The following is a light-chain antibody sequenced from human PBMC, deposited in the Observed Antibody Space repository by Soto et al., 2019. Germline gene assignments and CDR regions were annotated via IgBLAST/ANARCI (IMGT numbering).Light chain of an antibody. CDR1: SSNIGSNY. CDR2: RNN. J-gene: IGLJ1*01. CDR3: AAWDDSLSGLYV. V-gene: IGLV1-47*01. Sequence: QSVLTQPPSASGTPGQRVTISCSGSSSNIGSNYVYWYQQLPGTAPKPLTYRNNQRPSGVPDRFSGSKSGTSASLAISGLRSEDEADYYCAAWDDSLSGLYVFGTGTKVTVL.